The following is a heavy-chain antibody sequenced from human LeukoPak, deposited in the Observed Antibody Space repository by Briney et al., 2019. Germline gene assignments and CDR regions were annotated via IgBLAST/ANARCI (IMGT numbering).Heavy chain of an antibody. CDR2: ISSSGSTI. D-gene: IGHD3-10*02. CDR3: AELGITMIGGV. CDR1: GFTFSSYE. J-gene: IGHJ6*04. V-gene: IGHV3-48*03. Sequence: PGGSLRLSCAASGFTFSSYEMNWGGQAPGKGGEGVSYISSSGSTIYYADYGKGRVTISRDHAKNSLYLQMNSLRAEDTAVYYCAELGITMIGGVWGKGTTVTISS.